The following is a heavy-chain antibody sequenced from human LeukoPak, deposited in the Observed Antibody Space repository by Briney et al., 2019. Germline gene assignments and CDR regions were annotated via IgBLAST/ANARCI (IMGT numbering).Heavy chain of an antibody. CDR1: GGSISSGGYY. Sequence: PSETLSLTCTVSGGSISSGGYYWSWIRQHPGKGLEWIGYIYYSGSTHYNPSLKSRVTISVDTSKNQFSLKLSSVTAADTAVYYCARDHYYDSSGYYYAAGYFDYWGQGTLVTVSS. V-gene: IGHV4-31*03. J-gene: IGHJ4*02. CDR3: ARDHYYDSSGYYYAAGYFDY. D-gene: IGHD3-22*01. CDR2: IYYSGST.